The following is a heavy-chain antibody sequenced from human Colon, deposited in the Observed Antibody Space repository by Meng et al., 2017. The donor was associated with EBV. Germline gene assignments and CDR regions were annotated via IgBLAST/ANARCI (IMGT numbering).Heavy chain of an antibody. Sequence: LTCASSGNTLSSGEYARRWILQPPGQGLEWIEDIYHGGTTYNTSLKSRVTISVDNSKNQFSLRLTSVTAADTAVYYCARGPYCGGDCYWFDPWGQGTLVTVSS. CDR2: IYHGGTT. CDR3: ARGPYCGGDCYWFDP. V-gene: IGHV4-30-2*01. D-gene: IGHD2-21*02. CDR1: GNTLSSGEYA. J-gene: IGHJ5*02.